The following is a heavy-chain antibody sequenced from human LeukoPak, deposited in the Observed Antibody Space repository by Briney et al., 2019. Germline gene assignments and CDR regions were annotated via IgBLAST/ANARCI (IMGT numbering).Heavy chain of an antibody. CDR2: IYYSGST. J-gene: IGHJ4*02. D-gene: IGHD6-13*01. CDR3: ARRRGWKQQLVYFDY. Sequence: SETLSLTCTVSGGSISSYYWSWIRQPPGKGLEWIGYIYYSGSTNYNPSLKSRVTISADTSKNQFFLTLNSTTAADTAVYYCARRRGWKQQLVYFDYWGQGTLATVSS. CDR1: GGSISSYY. V-gene: IGHV4-59*08.